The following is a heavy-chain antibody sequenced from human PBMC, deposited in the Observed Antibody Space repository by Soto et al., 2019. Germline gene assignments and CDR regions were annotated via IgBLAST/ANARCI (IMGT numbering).Heavy chain of an antibody. J-gene: IGHJ6*02. V-gene: IGHV3-30-3*01. Sequence: PGGSLRLSCASSGFTFSSYAMHWVRQAPGKGLEWVAVISYDGSNKYYADSVKGRFTISRDNSKNTLYLQMNSLRAEDTAVYYCARDLTFPATRRGMDVWGQGTTVTVSS. CDR2: ISYDGSNK. CDR1: GFTFSSYA. CDR3: ARDLTFPATRRGMDV.